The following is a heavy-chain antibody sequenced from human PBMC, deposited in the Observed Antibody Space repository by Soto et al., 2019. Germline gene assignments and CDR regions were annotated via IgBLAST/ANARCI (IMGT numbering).Heavy chain of an antibody. CDR2: IYYSGST. Sequence: QVQLQESGPGLVKPSETLSLTCTVSGGSISSYYWSWIRQPPGKGVEWIGYIYYSGSTNYNPSLKSRVTISVDTSKNQFSLKLSSVTAADTAVYYCARLTSAWGLEYFQHWGQGTLVTVSS. D-gene: IGHD6-19*01. CDR3: ARLTSAWGLEYFQH. CDR1: GGSISSYY. J-gene: IGHJ1*01. V-gene: IGHV4-59*08.